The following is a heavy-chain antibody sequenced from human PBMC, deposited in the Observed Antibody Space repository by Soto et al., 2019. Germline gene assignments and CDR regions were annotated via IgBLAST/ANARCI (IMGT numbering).Heavy chain of an antibody. CDR2: ISGSGGST. Sequence: GGSLRLSCAASGFTFSSYAMSWVRQAPGKGLEWVSAISGSGGSTYYADSVKGRFTISRDNSKNTLYLQMNSLRAEDTAVYYCAKDSWSRYCSGGSCYSGPPENGLFDYWGQGTLVTVSS. D-gene: IGHD2-15*01. J-gene: IGHJ4*02. CDR3: AKDSWSRYCSGGSCYSGPPENGLFDY. CDR1: GFTFSSYA. V-gene: IGHV3-23*01.